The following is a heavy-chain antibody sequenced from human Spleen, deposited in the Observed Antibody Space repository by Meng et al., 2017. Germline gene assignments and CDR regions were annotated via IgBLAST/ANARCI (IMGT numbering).Heavy chain of an antibody. CDR3: ARGPTTMAHDFDY. V-gene: IGHV4-34*01. CDR2: INHSGST. J-gene: IGHJ4*02. CDR1: GGSFSDYY. D-gene: IGHD4-11*01. Sequence: LRRGVAVLLKHSVILSLTCVVAGGSFSDYYWSWIRQPPGKGLELIGEINHSGSTNYNPSLESRATISVDTSQNNLSLKLSSVTAADSAVYYCARGPTTMAHDFDYWGQGTLVTVSS.